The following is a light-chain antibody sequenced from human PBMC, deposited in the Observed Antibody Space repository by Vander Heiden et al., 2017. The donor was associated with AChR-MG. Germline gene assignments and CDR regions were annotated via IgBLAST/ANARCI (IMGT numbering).Light chain of an antibody. CDR3: QQSDSTPRT. V-gene: IGKV1-39*01. CDR1: QSVSSY. J-gene: IGKJ1*01. CDR2: AAS. Sequence: DIQMTHSPSPLSPSVGDRVTITCRASQSVSSYLNWYQQKPGKAPKLLIYAASSLQSGVPSRFSGSGSGTDFTLTISSLQPEDFATYYCQQSDSTPRTFGQGTKVEIK.